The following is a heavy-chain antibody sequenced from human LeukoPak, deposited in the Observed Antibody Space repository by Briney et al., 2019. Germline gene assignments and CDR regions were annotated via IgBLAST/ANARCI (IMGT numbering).Heavy chain of an antibody. D-gene: IGHD6-13*01. J-gene: IGHJ5*02. CDR3: ARLRIAAAGGEVWFDP. Sequence: SETLSLTCIVSGGSISSYYWSWIRQPPGKGLEWIGYIYYSGSTNYNPSLKSRVTISVDTSKNQFSLKLSSVTAADTAVYYCARLRIAAAGGEVWFDPWGQGTLVTVSS. CDR2: IYYSGST. CDR1: GGSISSYY. V-gene: IGHV4-59*08.